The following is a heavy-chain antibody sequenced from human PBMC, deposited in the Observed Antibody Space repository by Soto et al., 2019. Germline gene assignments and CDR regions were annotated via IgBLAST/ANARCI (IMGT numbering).Heavy chain of an antibody. CDR3: ANGRGVDDQIDY. J-gene: IGHJ4*02. CDR1: GFSFSSYW. CDR2: ISGSGGST. V-gene: IGHV3-23*01. Sequence: GGSLRLSCAASGFSFSSYWMHWVRQAPGKGLEWVSAISGSGGSTYYADSVKGRFTISRDNSKNTLYLQMNSLRAEDTAVYYCANGRGVDDQIDYWGQGTLVTVSS. D-gene: IGHD2-8*01.